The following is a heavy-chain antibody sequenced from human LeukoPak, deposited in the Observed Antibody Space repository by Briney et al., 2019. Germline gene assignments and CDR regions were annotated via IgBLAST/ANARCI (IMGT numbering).Heavy chain of an antibody. V-gene: IGHV1-2*02. D-gene: IGHD3-22*01. CDR3: ARGEVLGYDSSGYYSAY. J-gene: IGHJ4*02. Sequence: ASVKVSCKASGYTFTGYYMHWVRQAPGQGLEWMGWINPNSGGTNYAQKFQGRVTMTRDTSISTAYTELSRLRSDDTAVYYCARGEVLGYDSSGYYSAYWGQGTLVTVSS. CDR1: GYTFTGYY. CDR2: INPNSGGT.